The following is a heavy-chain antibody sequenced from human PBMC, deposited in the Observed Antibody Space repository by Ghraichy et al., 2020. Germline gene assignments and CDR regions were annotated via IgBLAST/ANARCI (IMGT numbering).Heavy chain of an antibody. CDR2: ISYDGSNK. V-gene: IGHV3-30-3*01. Sequence: GGSLRLSCAASGFTFSSYAMHWVRQAPGKGLEWGAVISYDGSNKYYADSVKGRFTISRDNSKNTLYLQMNSLRAEDTAVYYCARDLVKASSYFDYWGQGTLVTVSS. J-gene: IGHJ4*02. D-gene: IGHD4-23*01. CDR3: ARDLVKASSYFDY. CDR1: GFTFSSYA.